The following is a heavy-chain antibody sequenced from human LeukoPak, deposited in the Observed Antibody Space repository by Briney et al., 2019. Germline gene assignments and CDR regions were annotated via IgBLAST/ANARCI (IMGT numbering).Heavy chain of an antibody. V-gene: IGHV3-21*01. J-gene: IGHJ4*02. CDR3: ARDSGDSSGYYYSGAGLFDH. D-gene: IGHD3-22*01. CDR2: ISSSSSYI. Sequence: KSGGSLRLSCAASGFTFSSYSMNWVRQAPGKGLEWVSSISSSSSYIYYADSVKGRFTISRDNSKNSLYLQMNSLRAEDTAVYYCARDSGDSSGYYYSGAGLFDHWGQGTLVTVSS. CDR1: GFTFSSYS.